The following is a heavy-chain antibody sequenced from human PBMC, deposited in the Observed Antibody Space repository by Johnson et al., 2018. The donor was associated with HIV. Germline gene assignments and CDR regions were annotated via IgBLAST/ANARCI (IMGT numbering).Heavy chain of an antibody. D-gene: IGHD6-13*01. CDR2: IGTAGDT. J-gene: IGHJ3*02. CDR3: AKCIWGSSLIDAFDI. CDR1: GFTFSSYD. Sequence: VQLVESGGGVVQPGRSLRLSCAASGFTFSSYDMHWVRQATGKGLEWVSAIGTAGDTYYPGSVQGRFPISRDNPKNTLFLQMNSLRAEDTAVYYCAKCIWGSSLIDAFDIWGQGTRVTVSS. V-gene: IGHV3-13*01.